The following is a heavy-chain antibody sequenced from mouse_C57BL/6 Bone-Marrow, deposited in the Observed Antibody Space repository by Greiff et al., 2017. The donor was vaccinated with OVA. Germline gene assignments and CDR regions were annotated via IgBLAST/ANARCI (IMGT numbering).Heavy chain of an antibody. D-gene: IGHD1-1*01. V-gene: IGHV3-6*01. CDR1: GYSITSGYY. Sequence: VQLQQSGPGLVKPSQSLSLTCSVTGYSITSGYYWNWIRQFPGNKLEWMGYISYDGSNNYNPSLKNRISITRDTSKNQFFLKLNSVTTEDTATYYCAREGICSNYFDYWGQGTTLTVSS. CDR3: AREGICSNYFDY. CDR2: ISYDGSN. J-gene: IGHJ2*01.